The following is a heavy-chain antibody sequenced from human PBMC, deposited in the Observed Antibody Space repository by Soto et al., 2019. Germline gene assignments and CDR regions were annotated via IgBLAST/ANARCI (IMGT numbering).Heavy chain of an antibody. CDR1: GFTFSSYA. Sequence: GGSVRLSCAASGFTFSSYAMSWVGQAPGKGLEWVAAISGSGGSTYYADSVKGRFTISRDNSKNTLYLQMNSLRAEDTAVYYCAKRVHQYGDCVEEEYYYYGTEVWGQGSTVSV. CDR3: AKRVHQYGDCVEEEYYYYGTEV. V-gene: IGHV3-23*01. CDR2: ISGSGGST. D-gene: IGHD4-17*01. J-gene: IGHJ6*02.